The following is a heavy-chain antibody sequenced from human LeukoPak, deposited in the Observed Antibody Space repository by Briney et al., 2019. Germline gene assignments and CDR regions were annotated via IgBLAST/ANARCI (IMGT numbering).Heavy chain of an antibody. V-gene: IGHV4-61*02. CDR1: GGSISSGSYY. D-gene: IGHD2-15*01. CDR3: AREGRCSGGSCYTPPIGVDY. J-gene: IGHJ4*02. Sequence: SQTLSLTCTVSGGSISSGSYYWSWLRQPAGKGLEWIGRIYTSGSTNYNPSLKSRVTISVDTSKNQFSLELSSVTAADTAVYYCAREGRCSGGSCYTPPIGVDYWGQGTLVTVSS. CDR2: IYTSGST.